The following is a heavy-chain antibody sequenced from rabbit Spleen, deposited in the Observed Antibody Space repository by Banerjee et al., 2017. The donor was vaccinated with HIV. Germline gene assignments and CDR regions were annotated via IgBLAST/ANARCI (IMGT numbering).Heavy chain of an antibody. Sequence: QEQLVESGGGLVKPEGSLKLSCTASGFSFSSSYWICWVRQAPGKGLEWIACIYGGIGGSPWYARWAKGRFTISKTSSTTVTLQMTSLTAADTATYFCARDPTYGDYGDDMGNLWGQGTLVTVS. CDR3: ARDPTYGDYGDDMGNL. D-gene: IGHD2-1*01. J-gene: IGHJ4*01. V-gene: IGHV1S45*01. CDR1: GFSFSSSYW. CDR2: IYGGIGGSP.